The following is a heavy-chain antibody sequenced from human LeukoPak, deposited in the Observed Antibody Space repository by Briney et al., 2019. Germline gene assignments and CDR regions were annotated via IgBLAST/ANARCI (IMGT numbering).Heavy chain of an antibody. CDR1: GCTFSSYE. V-gene: IGHV3-48*03. J-gene: IGHJ4*02. CDR3: ARESRTLFDY. Sequence: GGSLRLSCAASGCTFSSYEMNWVRQAPGKGLEWVSCISSSGSTIYYADSVKGRFTISRDNTKNSLYLQMNSLRAEDTAVYYCARESRTLFDYWGQGTLVTVSS. CDR2: ISSSGSTI.